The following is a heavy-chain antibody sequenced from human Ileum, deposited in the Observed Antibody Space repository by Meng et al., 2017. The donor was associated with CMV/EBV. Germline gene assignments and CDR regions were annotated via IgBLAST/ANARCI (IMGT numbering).Heavy chain of an antibody. J-gene: IGHJ4*02. V-gene: IGHV1-18*04. Sequence: QVHLLQSGAAVKKPGASVKISCKTSGYTFTGHNIGWVRQAPGQGIEWVGWISLGNGQTVYGHKLQGRVTVTTDTSTNTAYMELRNLRSDDTAMYYCARDVWGFDYWGQGTLVTVSS. CDR1: GYTFTGHN. CDR3: ARDVWGFDY. D-gene: IGHD7-27*01. CDR2: ISLGNGQT.